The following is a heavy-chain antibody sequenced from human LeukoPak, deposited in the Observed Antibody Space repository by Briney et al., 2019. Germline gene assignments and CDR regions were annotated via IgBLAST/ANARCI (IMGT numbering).Heavy chain of an antibody. CDR2: INPNSGGT. J-gene: IGHJ1*01. D-gene: IGHD3-22*01. CDR3: ARDLIVVVNPKPEYFQH. CDR1: GYTFTGYY. V-gene: IGHV1-2*02. Sequence: GASVKVSCKASGYTFTGYYIHWVRQAPGQGLEWMGWINPNSGGTNYAQKFQGRVTMTRDMSISTVYMELSRLRSDDTAVYYCARDLIVVVNPKPEYFQHWGQGTLVTVSS.